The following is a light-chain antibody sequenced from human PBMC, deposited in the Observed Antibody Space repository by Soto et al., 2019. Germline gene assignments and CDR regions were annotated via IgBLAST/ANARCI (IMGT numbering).Light chain of an antibody. CDR1: SNDVGSYNL. J-gene: IGLJ1*01. CDR2: EGS. CDR3: CSYAGSNYYV. V-gene: IGLV2-23*01. Sequence: QSVLTQPASVSGSPGQSITISCTVTSNDVGSYNLVSWYQHHPGKAPKLMIFEGSKRPSGVSNRLSGSKSGNTASLTISGLQAEDEADFYCCSYAGSNYYVFGTGTKVTVL.